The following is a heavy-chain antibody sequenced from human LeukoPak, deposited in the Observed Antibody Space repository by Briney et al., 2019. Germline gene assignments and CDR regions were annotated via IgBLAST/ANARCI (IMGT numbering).Heavy chain of an antibody. Sequence: PGGSLRLSCAASGFTFDDYGMSWVRQAPGKGLEWVSGINWNGGSTGYADSVKGRFTISRDNAKNSLYLQMNSLRAEDTAVYYCARDFSGYDYYYYYYMDVWGKATTVTVSS. D-gene: IGHD5-12*01. V-gene: IGHV3-20*04. CDR3: ARDFSGYDYYYYYYMDV. CDR1: GFTFDDYG. J-gene: IGHJ6*03. CDR2: INWNGGST.